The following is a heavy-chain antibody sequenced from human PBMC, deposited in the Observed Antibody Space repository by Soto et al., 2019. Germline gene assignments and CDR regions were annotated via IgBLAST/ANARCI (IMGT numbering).Heavy chain of an antibody. CDR3: ARRGPNNSYGYDHRLDP. Sequence: QLQLQESGPGLMKPSETLSLTCSVSGGSISSNSYFWDWIRQSPGKGLEWIGSVHFRGSTYYNPSLKSRVTISVDTSKNQFSLKLTSVTAADRAVYYCARRGPNNSYGYDHRLDPWGQGTLVIVSS. CDR2: VHFRGST. CDR1: GGSISSNSYF. J-gene: IGHJ5*02. D-gene: IGHD5-18*01. V-gene: IGHV4-39*01.